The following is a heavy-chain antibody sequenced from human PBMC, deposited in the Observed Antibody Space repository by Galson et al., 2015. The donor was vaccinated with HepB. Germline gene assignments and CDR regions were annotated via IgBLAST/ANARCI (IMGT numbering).Heavy chain of an antibody. D-gene: IGHD3-22*01. CDR1: GGSISSYY. CDR2: IYYRGST. Sequence: ETLSLTCTVSGGSISSYYWSWIRQPPGKGLEWIGHIYYRGSTNYNPSLKSRVTISVDTSKNQFSLKLSSVTAADTAVYYCARLYYDSSGYYWDWYFDLWGRGTLVTVSS. CDR3: ARLYYDSSGYYWDWYFDL. V-gene: IGHV4-59*01. J-gene: IGHJ2*01.